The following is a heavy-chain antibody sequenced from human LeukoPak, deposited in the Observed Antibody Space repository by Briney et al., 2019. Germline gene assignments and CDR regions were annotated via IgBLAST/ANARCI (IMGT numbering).Heavy chain of an antibody. CDR2: IKQDGSEK. V-gene: IGHV3-7*01. Sequence: GGSLRLSCAASGFTFSSYWMSWVRQAPGKGLEWVANIKQDGSEKYYVDSVKGRFTISRDNAKNTVLLQMNNLRLEDAAVYYCARGSRYGDYPYYCDFWGRGTLVTVSS. CDR3: ARGSRYGDYPYYCDF. D-gene: IGHD4-17*01. CDR1: GFTFSSYW. J-gene: IGHJ4*02.